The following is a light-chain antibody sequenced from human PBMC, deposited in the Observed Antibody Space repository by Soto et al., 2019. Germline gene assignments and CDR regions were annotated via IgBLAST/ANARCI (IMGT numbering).Light chain of an antibody. Sequence: QAVVTQEPSLTVSPGGTVTLTCASSTGAVTSGFYPNWFQQRPGQAPRPLVYNTNNKHSWTPARFSGSLLGGKAALTLSGVQPEDEAEYYCLLYDGGARVFGGGTQLTVL. CDR3: LLYDGGARV. V-gene: IGLV7-43*01. CDR1: TGAVTSGFY. J-gene: IGLJ7*01. CDR2: NTN.